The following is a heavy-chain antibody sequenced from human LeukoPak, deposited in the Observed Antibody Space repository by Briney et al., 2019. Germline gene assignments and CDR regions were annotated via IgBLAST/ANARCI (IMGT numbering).Heavy chain of an antibody. J-gene: IGHJ1*01. CDR2: IDYSWSA. D-gene: IGHD3-22*01. Sequence: PSETLSLTCTVSGGSISSYYWSWIRQPPGKGLEWIGYIDYSWSANYNPSLKSRVAISVDTSKNQFSLKLSSVTAADTAIYYCARGISPYYYDSSGYPFQHWGQGTLLTVSS. CDR1: GGSISSYY. CDR3: ARGISPYYYDSSGYPFQH. V-gene: IGHV4-59*01.